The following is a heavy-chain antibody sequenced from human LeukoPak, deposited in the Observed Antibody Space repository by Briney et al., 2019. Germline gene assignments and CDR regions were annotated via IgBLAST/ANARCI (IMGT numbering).Heavy chain of an antibody. Sequence: GGSLRLSCAASGFTFSSYSMNWVRQAPGKGLEWVSSISSRSSYIYYADSVKGRFTISRDNAKNSLYLQMNSLRAEDTAVYYCASIVYSGYDSNDYRGQGTLVTVSS. CDR3: ASIVYSGYDSNDY. CDR1: GFTFSSYS. J-gene: IGHJ4*02. V-gene: IGHV3-21*01. CDR2: ISSRSSYI. D-gene: IGHD5-12*01.